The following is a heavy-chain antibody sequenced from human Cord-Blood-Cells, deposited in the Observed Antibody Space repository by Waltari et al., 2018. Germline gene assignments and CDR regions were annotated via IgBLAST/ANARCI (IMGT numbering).Heavy chain of an antibody. V-gene: IGHV1-69*09. CDR2: IIPILGIA. Sequence: QVQLVQSGAEVKKPGSSVKVSCKASGGTFSSYATSWVRQAPGQGLEWMGRIIPILGIANYAQKFQGRVTITADKSTSTAYMELSSLRSEDTAVYYCASPRGGHYSSSSAFDIWGQGTMVTVSS. J-gene: IGHJ3*02. CDR1: GGTFSSYA. D-gene: IGHD6-6*01. CDR3: ASPRGGHYSSSSAFDI.